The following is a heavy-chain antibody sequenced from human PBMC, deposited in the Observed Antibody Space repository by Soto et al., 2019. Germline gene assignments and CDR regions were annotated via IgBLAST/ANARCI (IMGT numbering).Heavy chain of an antibody. J-gene: IGHJ6*02. V-gene: IGHV4-59*01. CDR3: ARDSGGYSSGWSGYYYYYYGMDV. D-gene: IGHD6-19*01. Sequence: PSETLSLTCTVSGGSISSYYWSWIRQPPGKGLEWIGHIYYSGSTNYNPSLKSRVTISVDTSKNQFSLKLSSVTAADTAVYYCARDSGGYSSGWSGYYYYYYGMDVWGQGTTVTVSS. CDR1: GGSISSYY. CDR2: IYYSGST.